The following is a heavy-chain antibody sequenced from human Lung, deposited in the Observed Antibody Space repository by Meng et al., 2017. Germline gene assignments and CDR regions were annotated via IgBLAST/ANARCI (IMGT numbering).Heavy chain of an antibody. Sequence: QVKLVQSGAEGKKRGAAVKVACKTSGGSFSTQTFSWVRQAPGQGLEWMGGLIAVFDKTKAAPRFQDRVTFTADESTSTAYMELSSLTFDDTAVYFCARGRRNEPLFDYWGQGTLVTVSS. CDR3: ARGRRNEPLFDY. V-gene: IGHV1-69*13. CDR2: LIAVFDKT. D-gene: IGHD1-14*01. CDR1: GGSFSTQT. J-gene: IGHJ4*02.